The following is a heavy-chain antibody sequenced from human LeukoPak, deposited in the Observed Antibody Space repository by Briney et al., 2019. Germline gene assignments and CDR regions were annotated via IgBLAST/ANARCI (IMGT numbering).Heavy chain of an antibody. V-gene: IGHV3-7*01. Sequence: PGGSLRLSCAASGFTFSAYCMHWLRQAPGKGLEWVANIKQDGSEKYYVDSVKGRFTISRDNAKNSLYLQMSSLRAEDTALYYCARGSGWVFDYWGQGTLVTV. CDR1: GFTFSAYC. CDR2: IKQDGSEK. CDR3: ARGSGWVFDY. J-gene: IGHJ4*02. D-gene: IGHD6-19*01.